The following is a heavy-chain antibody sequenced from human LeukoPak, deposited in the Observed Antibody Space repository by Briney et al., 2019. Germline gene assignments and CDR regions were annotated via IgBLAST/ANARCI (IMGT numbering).Heavy chain of an antibody. Sequence: GGSLRLSCAASGFTFSSYSMNWVRQAPGKGLEWVSSISSSSSYIYYADSVKGRFTISRDNAKNSLYLQMNSLRAEDTAVYYCASWGLVATIVIWGQGTLVTASS. J-gene: IGHJ4*02. V-gene: IGHV3-21*01. CDR1: GFTFSSYS. CDR2: ISSSSSYI. CDR3: ASWGLVATIVI. D-gene: IGHD5-12*01.